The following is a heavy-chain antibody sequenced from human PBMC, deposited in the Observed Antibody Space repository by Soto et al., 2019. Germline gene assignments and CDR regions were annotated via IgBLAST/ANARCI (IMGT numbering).Heavy chain of an antibody. D-gene: IGHD4-17*01. Sequence: QVQLVESGGGVVQPGRSLRLSCAASGFTFSSYGMHWVRQAPGKGLEWVAVIWYDGSNKYYADSVKGRFTISRDNSKKTLYLQMNSLRAEDTAVYYCARDRSTVTRRGYNWFDPWGQGTLVTVSS. V-gene: IGHV3-33*01. CDR2: IWYDGSNK. CDR3: ARDRSTVTRRGYNWFDP. J-gene: IGHJ5*02. CDR1: GFTFSSYG.